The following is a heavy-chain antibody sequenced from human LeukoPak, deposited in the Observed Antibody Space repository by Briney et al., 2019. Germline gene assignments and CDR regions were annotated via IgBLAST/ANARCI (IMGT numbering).Heavy chain of an antibody. J-gene: IGHJ6*02. CDR1: GGSIRSSYYY. CDR3: ARDTVVRGVIIYYYYGMDV. D-gene: IGHD3-10*01. V-gene: IGHV4-39*07. CDR2: IYDSGST. Sequence: PSETLSLTCTVSGGSIRSSYYYWGWIRQPPGKGLEWIGSIYDSGSTYYNPSLKSRVTISVDTSKNQFSLKLSSVTAADTAVYYCARDTVVRGVIIYYYYGMDVWGQGTTVTVSS.